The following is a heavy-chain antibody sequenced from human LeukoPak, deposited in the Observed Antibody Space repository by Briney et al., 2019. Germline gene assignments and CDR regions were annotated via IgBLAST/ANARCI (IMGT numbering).Heavy chain of an antibody. V-gene: IGHV1-2*02. Sequence: GASVKVSCKESGYTFTGYYMHWVRQAPGQGLEWMGWRNPNSGGTNYAQKFQGRITMTRDASISTAYMELSRLRSDDTAVYYCARDRYYYGSGSYYNVRADYYYYMDVWGKGTTVTISS. CDR3: ARDRYYYGSGSYYNVRADYYYYMDV. J-gene: IGHJ6*03. CDR2: RNPNSGGT. D-gene: IGHD3-10*01. CDR1: GYTFTGYY.